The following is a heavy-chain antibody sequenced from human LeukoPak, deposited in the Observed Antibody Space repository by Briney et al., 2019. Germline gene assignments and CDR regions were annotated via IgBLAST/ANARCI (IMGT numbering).Heavy chain of an antibody. CDR3: ATTNDGGGYQWGDFFDF. CDR2: IIPNLGTT. Sequence: ASVKVSCKASGGTSNSHAISWVRQAPGQGLEWMGRIIPNLGTTNRAQNFQDRVTLTADKSTNTAYMELTSLTSDDTAVYYCATTNDGGGYQWGDFFDFWGQGTLVTISS. D-gene: IGHD3-22*01. CDR1: GGTSNSHA. J-gene: IGHJ4*02. V-gene: IGHV1-69*04.